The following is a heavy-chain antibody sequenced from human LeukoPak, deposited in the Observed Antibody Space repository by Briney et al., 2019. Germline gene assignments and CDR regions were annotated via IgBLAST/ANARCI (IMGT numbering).Heavy chain of an antibody. CDR2: ISYDGSNK. J-gene: IGHJ4*02. CDR3: ARGVVVINPWRGVDY. CDR1: GFTFSSYW. Sequence: GGSLRLSCAASGFTFSSYWMSWVRQAPGKGLEWVAVISYDGSNKYYADSVKGRFTISRDNSKNTLYLQMNSLRAEDTAVYYCARGVVVINPWRGVDYWGQGTLVTVSS. V-gene: IGHV3-30*03. D-gene: IGHD2-2*01.